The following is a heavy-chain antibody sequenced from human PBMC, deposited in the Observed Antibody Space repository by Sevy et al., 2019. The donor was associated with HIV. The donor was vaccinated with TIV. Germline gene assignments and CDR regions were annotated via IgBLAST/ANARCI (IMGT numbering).Heavy chain of an antibody. CDR2: IKSKTDGGTT. D-gene: IGHD3-22*01. CDR3: SKGGYYDSSGYYYPFDI. J-gene: IGHJ3*02. V-gene: IGHV3-15*01. Sequence: GGSLRLSCAASGFSFSWHWMSWVRQAPGKGLEWVGRIKSKTDGGTTDYAAPVKGRFTISKGGSKITLYLHMNSLKTAYTAVYYCSKGGYYDSSGYYYPFDIWGRGTMVTVSS. CDR1: GFSFSWHW.